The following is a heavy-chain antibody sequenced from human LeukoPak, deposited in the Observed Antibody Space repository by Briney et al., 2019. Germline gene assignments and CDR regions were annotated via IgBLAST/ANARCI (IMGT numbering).Heavy chain of an antibody. CDR3: AKHRFESGGYHSTD. V-gene: IGHV3-23*01. CDR2: ISGGSGST. Sequence: GGSLRLSCAASGFTFSSYAMSWVRQALGKGLAWVSTISGGSGSTYCADSVKGRFTISRDNSKNTLYLQMNSLRDEDTAVYYCAKHRFESGGYHSTDWGQGTLVTVSS. D-gene: IGHD3-22*01. CDR1: GFTFSSYA. J-gene: IGHJ4*02.